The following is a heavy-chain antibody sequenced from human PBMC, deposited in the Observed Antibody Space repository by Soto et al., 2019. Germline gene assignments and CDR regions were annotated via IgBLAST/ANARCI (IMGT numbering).Heavy chain of an antibody. CDR1: GFTFTSSA. CDR2: IVVGSGNT. CDR3: AASGDDILTGYHYYYYGMDV. Sequence: GASVKVSCKASGFTFTSSAVQWVRQARGQRLGWIGWIVVGSGNTNYAQKFQERVTITGDMSTSTAYMELSSLRSEDTAVYYCAASGDDILTGYHYYYYGMDVWGQGTTVTV. D-gene: IGHD3-9*01. J-gene: IGHJ6*02. V-gene: IGHV1-58*01.